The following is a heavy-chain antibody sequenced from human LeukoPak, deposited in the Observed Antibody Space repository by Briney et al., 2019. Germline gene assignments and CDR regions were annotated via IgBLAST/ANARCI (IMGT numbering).Heavy chain of an antibody. CDR3: ARATPGIDY. Sequence: PGRSLRLSCAASGFTFSSYGMHWVRQAPGKGLEWVAVIWYDGSNKYYADSVKGRFTISRDNSKNTLYLQVNSLRAEDTAVYYCARATPGIDYWGQGTLVTVSS. D-gene: IGHD2-15*01. J-gene: IGHJ4*02. CDR2: IWYDGSNK. CDR1: GFTFSSYG. V-gene: IGHV3-33*01.